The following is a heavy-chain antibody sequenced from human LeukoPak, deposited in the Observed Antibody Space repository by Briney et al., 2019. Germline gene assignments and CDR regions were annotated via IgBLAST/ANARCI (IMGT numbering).Heavy chain of an antibody. D-gene: IGHD2-2*02. CDR3: ARIPAAISRWFDP. V-gene: IGHV3-74*01. CDR2: INSDGSST. CDR1: GFTFSSYW. Sequence: GGSLRLSCAASGFTFSSYWMHWVRQAPGKGLVWVSRINSDGSSTSYADSVKGRFTISRDNAKSTLYLQMNSLRAEDTAVYYCARIPAAISRWFDPWGQGTLVTVSS. J-gene: IGHJ5*02.